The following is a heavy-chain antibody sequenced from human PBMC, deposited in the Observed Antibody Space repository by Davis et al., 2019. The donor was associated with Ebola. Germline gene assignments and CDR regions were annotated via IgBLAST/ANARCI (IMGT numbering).Heavy chain of an antibody. D-gene: IGHD1-7*01. CDR3: AKGGGSPQSHGQLHFDY. CDR1: GFTFSSYW. Sequence: GESLKISCAASGFTFSSYWMSWVRQAPGKGLEWVANIKQDGSEKYYVDSVKGRLTISRDNAKNSLYLQMDSLRTEDTAVFYCAKGGGSPQSHGQLHFDYWGRGTLVTVSS. V-gene: IGHV3-7*01. J-gene: IGHJ4*02. CDR2: IKQDGSEK.